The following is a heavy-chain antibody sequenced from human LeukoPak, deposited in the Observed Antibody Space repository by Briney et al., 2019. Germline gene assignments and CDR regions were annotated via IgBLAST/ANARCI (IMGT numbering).Heavy chain of an antibody. J-gene: IGHJ4*02. D-gene: IGHD3-22*01. Sequence: PSETLSLTCTVSGGSISSSSYYWGWIRQPPGKGLEWIGSIYYSGSTYYNPSLKSRVTISVDTSKNQFSLKLSSVTAADTAVYYCARERPYYDSSGYLYYFDYWGQGTLVTVSS. CDR2: IYYSGST. CDR3: ARERPYYDSSGYLYYFDY. V-gene: IGHV4-39*07. CDR1: GGSISSSSYY.